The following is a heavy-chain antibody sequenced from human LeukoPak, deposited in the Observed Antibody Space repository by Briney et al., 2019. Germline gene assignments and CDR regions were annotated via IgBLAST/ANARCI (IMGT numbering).Heavy chain of an antibody. D-gene: IGHD3-22*01. CDR3: ARVMTYYYDSSGYYYGKYFDY. CDR2: INWNGGST. V-gene: IGHV3-20*04. Sequence: GGSLRLSCAASRFTFDDYGMSWVRQAPGKGLEWVSGINWNGGSTVYADSVKGGFTISRDNAKKSLYLQMNSLRDEDTALYYCARVMTYYYDSSGYYYGKYFDYWGQGTLVTVSS. J-gene: IGHJ4*02. CDR1: RFTFDDYG.